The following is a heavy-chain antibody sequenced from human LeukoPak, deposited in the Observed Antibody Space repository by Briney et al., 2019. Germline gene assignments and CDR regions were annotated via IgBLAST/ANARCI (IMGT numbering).Heavy chain of an antibody. CDR2: IYTTGST. CDR3: ARVRVQPGADSGVYNYMDV. J-gene: IGHJ6*03. CDR1: GGSINGGGFY. Sequence: PSESLSLTCTVSGGSINGGGFYWSWIRQPAAKGLEWIGRIYTTGSTKYNPSLKSRVTLSADTSKNQFSLKLTSMTAADTAVYYCARVRVQPGADSGVYNYMDVWGKGATVTVSS. D-gene: IGHD1-1*01. V-gene: IGHV4-61*02.